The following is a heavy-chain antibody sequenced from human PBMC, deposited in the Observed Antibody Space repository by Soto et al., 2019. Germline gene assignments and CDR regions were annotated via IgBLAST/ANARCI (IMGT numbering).Heavy chain of an antibody. CDR2: IYYSGST. J-gene: IGHJ3*02. CDR1: GGSISDNSFY. CDR3: ARGLRYLDWFPENAFDI. D-gene: IGHD3-9*01. V-gene: IGHV4-30-4*01. Sequence: SETLSLTCTVSGGSISDNSFYWSWIRQPPGKGLEWIGYIYYSGSTYYNPSLKSRVVISIDTSKNPFSLELSSVTAADTAVYYCARGLRYLDWFPENAFDIWGQGTMVT.